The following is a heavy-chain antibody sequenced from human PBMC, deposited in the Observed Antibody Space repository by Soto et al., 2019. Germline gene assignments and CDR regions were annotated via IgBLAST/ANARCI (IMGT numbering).Heavy chain of an antibody. D-gene: IGHD3-10*01. CDR2: INQSGTT. V-gene: IGHV4-34*01. CDR3: ARDIITVIGGEIYYYFGMDV. Sequence: SETLSLTCAVNGGSFREYYWSWLRQPPGKGLEWIGEINQSGTTHYNPSLKRRINISIDTSKNQFSLNLTSVTAADTATYYCARDIITVIGGEIYYYFGMDVWGQGATVTVSS. CDR1: GGSFREYY. J-gene: IGHJ6*02.